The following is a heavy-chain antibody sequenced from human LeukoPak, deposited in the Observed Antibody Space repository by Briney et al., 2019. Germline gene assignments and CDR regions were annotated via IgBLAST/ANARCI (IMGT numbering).Heavy chain of an antibody. J-gene: IGHJ4*02. CDR3: ARDQTDWQWELLMDY. V-gene: IGHV3-48*04. Sequence: GGSLRLSCAASGFTFSSYSMNWVRQAPGKGLEWVSYISSGSSTIYYADSVKGRFTISRDNAKNSLYLQMNSLRAEDTAVYYCARDQTDWQWELLMDYWGQGTLVTVSS. CDR1: GFTFSSYS. CDR2: ISSGSSTI. D-gene: IGHD1-26*01.